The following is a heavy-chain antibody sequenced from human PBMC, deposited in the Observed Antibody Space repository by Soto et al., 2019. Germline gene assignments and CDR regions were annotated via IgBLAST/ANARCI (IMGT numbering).Heavy chain of an antibody. CDR1: GGSFSGYY. J-gene: IGHJ6*02. V-gene: IGHV4-34*01. Sequence: SETLSLTCAVYGGSFSGYYWSWIRQPPGKGLEWIGEINHSGSTNYNPSLKSRVTISVDTSKNQFSLKLSSVTAADTAVYYCARGERYYGSGSWRLNYYYYGMDVWGQGTTVTVSS. D-gene: IGHD3-10*01. CDR2: INHSGST. CDR3: ARGERYYGSGSWRLNYYYYGMDV.